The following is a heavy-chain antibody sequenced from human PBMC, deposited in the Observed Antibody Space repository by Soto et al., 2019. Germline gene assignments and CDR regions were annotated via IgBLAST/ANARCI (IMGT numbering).Heavy chain of an antibody. CDR1: GGSFSGYY. CDR2: INHSGST. J-gene: IGHJ5*02. Sequence: AETLSLTCAVYGGSFSGYYWSWIRQPPGKGLEWIGEINHSGSTNYNPSLKSRVTISVDTSKNQFSLKLSSVTAADTAVYYCARGGGYCSGGSCYGPRGWFDPWGQGTLVTVSS. V-gene: IGHV4-34*01. D-gene: IGHD2-15*01. CDR3: ARGGGYCSGGSCYGPRGWFDP.